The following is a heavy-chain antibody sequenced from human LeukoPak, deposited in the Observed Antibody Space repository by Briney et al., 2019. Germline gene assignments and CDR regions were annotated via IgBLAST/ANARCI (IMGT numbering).Heavy chain of an antibody. D-gene: IGHD2-2*01. CDR3: AKDPRYCSSTSCPFDY. CDR1: GFTFSSYA. J-gene: IGHJ4*02. Sequence: PGGSLRLSCAASGFTFSSYAMSWVRQAPGKGLEWVSAISGSGGSTYYADSVKGRFTISRDTSKNTLYLQMNSLRAEDTAIYYCAKDPRYCSSTSCPFDYWGQGTLSPSPQ. V-gene: IGHV3-23*01. CDR2: ISGSGGST.